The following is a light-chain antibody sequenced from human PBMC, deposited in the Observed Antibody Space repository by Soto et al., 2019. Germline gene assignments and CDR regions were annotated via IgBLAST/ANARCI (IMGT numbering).Light chain of an antibody. CDR2: GAS. J-gene: IGKJ1*01. Sequence: EIVMTQSPATLSVSAGETASLSCRASQSAGNFLAWYQQKPGQAPRLLIYGASSRATGIPDRFSGSGSGTDFTLTISRLEPEDFAVYYCQQYGSSPTFGQGTKVDIK. V-gene: IGKV3-20*01. CDR3: QQYGSSPT. CDR1: QSAGNF.